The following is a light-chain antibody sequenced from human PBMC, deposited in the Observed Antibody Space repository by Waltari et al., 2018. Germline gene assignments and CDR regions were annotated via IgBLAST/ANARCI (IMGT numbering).Light chain of an antibody. V-gene: IGKV3-11*01. Sequence: EMFLTHSPPPRLLSPGERATLPCRASQSVSSYLAWYQQKPGQAPRLLIYDASNRATGIPARFSGSGSGTDFTLTISSLEPEDFAVYYCQQRSNWPPLFTFGPGTKVDIK. CDR3: QQRSNWPPLFT. CDR1: QSVSSY. CDR2: DAS. J-gene: IGKJ3*01.